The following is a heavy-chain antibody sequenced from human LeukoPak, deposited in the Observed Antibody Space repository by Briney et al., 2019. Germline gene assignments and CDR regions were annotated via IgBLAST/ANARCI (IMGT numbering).Heavy chain of an antibody. D-gene: IGHD3-22*01. V-gene: IGHV4-30-4*01. CDR1: GGSISGADYY. J-gene: IGHJ4*02. CDR3: ARAVYDISGYYYFDY. Sequence: RSETLSLTCTVSGGSISGADYYWSWIRQPPGKGLEWIGYVYHSGLTYYNPSLKSRLAISVDTSKNQFSLNLNSVTAADTAMYYCARAVYDISGYYYFDYWGQGTLVTVSS. CDR2: VYHSGLT.